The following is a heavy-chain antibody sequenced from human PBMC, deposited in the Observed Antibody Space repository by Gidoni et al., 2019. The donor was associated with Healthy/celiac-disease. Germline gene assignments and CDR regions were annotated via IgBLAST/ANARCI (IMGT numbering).Heavy chain of an antibody. D-gene: IGHD1-26*01. J-gene: IGHJ6*02. Sequence: QVQLVESGGGVVQPGGSLRLSCAPAGFTFSCSGLHWVRQAPGKGLEWVAFIRYDGSNKYYADSVKGRFTISRDNSKNTLYLQMNSLRAEDTAVYYCAKDVGWELLQPSYYGMDVWGQGTTVTVSS. CDR2: IRYDGSNK. CDR1: GFTFSCSG. V-gene: IGHV3-30*02. CDR3: AKDVGWELLQPSYYGMDV.